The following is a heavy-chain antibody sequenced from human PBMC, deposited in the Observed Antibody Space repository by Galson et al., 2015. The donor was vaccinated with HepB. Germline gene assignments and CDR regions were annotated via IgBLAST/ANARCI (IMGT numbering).Heavy chain of an antibody. CDR2: IYSGGST. J-gene: IGHJ4*02. V-gene: IGHV3-66*02. CDR1: GFTVSSNY. CDR3: ARELWPDY. D-gene: IGHD3-10*01. Sequence: SLRLSCAASGFTVSSNYMSWVRQAPGKGLEWVPLIYSGGSTYYADSVKGRFTISRDSSKNTLYLQMNSLRDEDTAVYYCARELWPDYWGQGTLVTVSS.